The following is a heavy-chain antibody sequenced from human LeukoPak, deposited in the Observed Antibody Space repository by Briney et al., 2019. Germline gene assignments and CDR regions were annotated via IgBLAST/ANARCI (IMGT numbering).Heavy chain of an antibody. J-gene: IGHJ4*02. Sequence: GGSLRLSCAASGFTLSNHPTYWVRQAPGKGLEWVSSLSDTGDSTHYADSVKGRFTISRDCARSALYLQMNSLRAEDTAVYYCAKGDCSSGSCYFDYWGQGSQVTVSS. CDR1: GFTLSNHP. V-gene: IGHV3-23*01. D-gene: IGHD2-15*01. CDR2: LSDTGDST. CDR3: AKGDCSSGSCYFDY.